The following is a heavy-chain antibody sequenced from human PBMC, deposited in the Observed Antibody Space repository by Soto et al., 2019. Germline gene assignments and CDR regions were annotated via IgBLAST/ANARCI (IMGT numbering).Heavy chain of an antibody. D-gene: IGHD2-15*01. Sequence: PGGSLRLSCAASGFPFNLFGMHWVRQAPGKGLEWVAVIWSDGSNKYYADSVKGRFTISRDNSKNTLYLQMNSLRAEDTAVYYCTRLGVVVVAATQRVYYYGMDVWGQGTTVTVSS. V-gene: IGHV3-33*01. CDR2: IWSDGSNK. CDR1: GFPFNLFG. CDR3: TRLGVVVVAATQRVYYYGMDV. J-gene: IGHJ6*02.